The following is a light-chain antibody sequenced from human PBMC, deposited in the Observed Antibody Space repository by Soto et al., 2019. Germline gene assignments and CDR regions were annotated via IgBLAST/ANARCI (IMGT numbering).Light chain of an antibody. CDR2: SNN. V-gene: IGLV1-44*01. J-gene: IGLJ1*01. CDR1: SSNIGSNT. CDR3: AAWDDSLNVYV. Sequence: QSVLTQPPSASGTPGQRVTISCSGSSSNIGSNTVNWYQQLPGTAPKLLIYSNNQRASGVPDRFSGSKSGTSASLAISGLQSDDEADYYCAAWDDSLNVYVFGTGTKLTVL.